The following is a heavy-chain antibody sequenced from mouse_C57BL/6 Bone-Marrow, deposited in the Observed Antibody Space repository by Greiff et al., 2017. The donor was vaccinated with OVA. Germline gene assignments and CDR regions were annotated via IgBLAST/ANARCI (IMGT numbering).Heavy chain of an antibody. CDR1: GFTFSSYG. CDR3: ARRPIYWYFDV. J-gene: IGHJ1*03. D-gene: IGHD6-5*01. V-gene: IGHV5-6*02. CDR2: ISSGGSYT. Sequence: EVKLVESGGDLVKPGGSLKLSCAASGFTFSSYGMSWVRQTPDQRLEWVATISSGGSYTYYPDSVKGRFTISRDNAKNTLYLQMSSLKSEDTAMYYCARRPIYWYFDVWGTGTTVTVSA.